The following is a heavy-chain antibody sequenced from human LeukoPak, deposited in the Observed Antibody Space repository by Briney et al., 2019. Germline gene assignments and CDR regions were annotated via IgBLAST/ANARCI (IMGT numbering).Heavy chain of an antibody. CDR3: TRGRDGTYDY. V-gene: IGHV3-66*01. D-gene: IGHD5-24*01. CDR2: ISGGGST. Sequence: GGSLRLSCVGSEFTVSNKYMGWVRQAPVKGLEWVSAISGGGSTYYADSVKGRFTISRDSSKNTLYLHMNNLRADDTAVYYCTRGRDGTYDYWGQGTLVTVSS. J-gene: IGHJ4*02. CDR1: EFTVSNKY.